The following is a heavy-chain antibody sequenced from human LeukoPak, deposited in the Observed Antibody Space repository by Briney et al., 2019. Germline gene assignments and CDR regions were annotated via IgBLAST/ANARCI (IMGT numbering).Heavy chain of an antibody. D-gene: IGHD1-26*01. CDR2: IYYSGST. J-gene: IGHJ4*02. CDR3: ARDPGLLGATVSDAFDI. Sequence: PSETLSLTCTVSGGAISSYYWSRIRQPPGKGLEWIGYIYYSGSTNYNPSLKSRVTISVDTSKNQFSLKLSSVTAADTAVYYCARDPGLLGATVSDAFDIWGQGTLVTVSS. CDR1: GGAISSYY. V-gene: IGHV4-59*01.